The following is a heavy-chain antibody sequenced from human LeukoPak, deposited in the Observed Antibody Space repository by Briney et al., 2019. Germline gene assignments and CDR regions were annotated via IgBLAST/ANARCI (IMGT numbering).Heavy chain of an antibody. CDR3: ARTYGSGSYYPPLYYFDY. D-gene: IGHD3-10*01. CDR2: ISSSSSYI. Sequence: GGSLRLSCAASGFTFSSYSMNWVRQAPGKGLEWVSSISSSSSYIYYADSVKGRFTISRDNAKNSLYLQMNGLRAEDTAVYYCARTYGSGSYYPPLYYFDYWGQGTLVTVSS. J-gene: IGHJ4*02. V-gene: IGHV3-21*01. CDR1: GFTFSSYS.